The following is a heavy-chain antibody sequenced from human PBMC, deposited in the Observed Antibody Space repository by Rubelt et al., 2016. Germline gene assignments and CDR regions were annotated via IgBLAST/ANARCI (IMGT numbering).Heavy chain of an antibody. J-gene: IGHJ5*02. V-gene: IGHV3-23*01. CDR2: ISGSGFST. CDR3: IKGYCSSTSCYPNWFDP. Sequence: LQLQESGPGLVKPSETLSLTCTVSGGSISSSSYYWGWIRQPPGKGLEWVSLISGSGFSTYYADSVKGRFTLSRDNSKNTLVLQMNSLRAEDTALYYCIKGYCSSTSCYPNWFDPWGQGTLVTVSS. CDR1: GGSISSSSYY. D-gene: IGHD2-2*01.